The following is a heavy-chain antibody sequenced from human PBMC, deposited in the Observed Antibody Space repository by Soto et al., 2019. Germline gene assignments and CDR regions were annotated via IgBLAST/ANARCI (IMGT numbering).Heavy chain of an antibody. Sequence: VKVSCKASGGTFSSYTISWVRQAPGQGLEWMGRIIPILGIANYAQKFQGRVTITADKSTSTAYMELSSLRSEDTAVYYCAREIEDIVVVPADHYYYYMDVWGKGTTVTVSS. V-gene: IGHV1-69*04. D-gene: IGHD2-2*01. CDR2: IIPILGIA. CDR3: AREIEDIVVVPADHYYYYMDV. J-gene: IGHJ6*03. CDR1: GGTFSSYT.